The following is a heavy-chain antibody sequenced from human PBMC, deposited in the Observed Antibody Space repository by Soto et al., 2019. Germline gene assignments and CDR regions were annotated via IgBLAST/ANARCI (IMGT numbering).Heavy chain of an antibody. D-gene: IGHD2-15*01. CDR3: ARYSVVVAATRVYYYGMDV. J-gene: IGHJ6*02. CDR2: IYPGDSDT. Sequence: GESLKISCKGSGYSFTSYWIGWVRQMPGKGLEWMGIIYPGDSDTRYSPSFQGQVTISADKSISTAYLQWSSLKASDTAMYYCARYSVVVAATRVYYYGMDVWGQGTTVTVSS. CDR1: GYSFTSYW. V-gene: IGHV5-51*01.